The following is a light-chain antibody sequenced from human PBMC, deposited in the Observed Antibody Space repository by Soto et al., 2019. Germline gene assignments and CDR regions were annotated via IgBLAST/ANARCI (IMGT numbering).Light chain of an antibody. CDR3: SSYTSSSTLDV. CDR1: SSDVGGYNY. J-gene: IGLJ7*01. Sequence: QSVLTQPASVSGSPGQSITISCTGTSSDVGGYNYVSWYQQHPGKAPQPMIYDVSNRPSGVSNRFSGSKSGNTASLTISGLQAEDEADYYCSSYTSSSTLDVFGTGTQLTVL. CDR2: DVS. V-gene: IGLV2-14*01.